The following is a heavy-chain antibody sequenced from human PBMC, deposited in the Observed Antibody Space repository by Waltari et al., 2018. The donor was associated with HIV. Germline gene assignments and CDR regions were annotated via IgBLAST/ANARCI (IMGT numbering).Heavy chain of an antibody. CDR1: GLTFSDYH. V-gene: IGHV3-11*01. CDR2: ISNSGDII. D-gene: IGHD3-22*01. J-gene: IGHJ4*02. Sequence: QVQLVESGGGLVKPGGSLRLSCAASGLTFSDYHMPWIRQAPGKGLEWISYISNSGDIIYYADSVKGRFTISRDNAKNSLYLQMNSLRAEDTAVYYCARDRWYYFDTSDYFYDYWGQGTLVTVSS. CDR3: ARDRWYYFDTSDYFYDY.